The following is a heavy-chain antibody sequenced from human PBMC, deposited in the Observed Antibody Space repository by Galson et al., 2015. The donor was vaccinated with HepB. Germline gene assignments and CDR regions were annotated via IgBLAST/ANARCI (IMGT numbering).Heavy chain of an antibody. CDR1: GYSFTGYY. D-gene: IGHD3-10*01. CDR3: AREYYYGSGRFDP. J-gene: IGHJ5*02. Sequence: SVKVSCKASGYSFTGYYMHWVRQAPGQGLEWLGRINSDSGDTRFAQNFQGRVTLTRDTSIKTVYLELSGLTSDDTAVYFCAREYYYGSGRFDPWGQGTRITVSS. CDR2: INSDSGDT. V-gene: IGHV1-2*06.